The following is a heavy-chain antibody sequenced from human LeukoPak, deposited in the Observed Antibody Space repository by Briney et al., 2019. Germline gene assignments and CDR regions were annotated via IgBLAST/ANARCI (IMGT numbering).Heavy chain of an antibody. CDR1: GYTFTGYY. V-gene: IGHV1-2*02. J-gene: IGHJ4*02. CDR3: ARERAVGYLRGYYFDY. D-gene: IGHD4-17*01. CDR2: INPNSGGT. Sequence: ASVKVSCKASGYTFTGYYMHWVRQAPGQGLEWMGWINPNSGGTNYPQKFQGRVTMTRDTSISTAYMELSRLRSDDTAVYYCARERAVGYLRGYYFDYWGQGTLVTVSS.